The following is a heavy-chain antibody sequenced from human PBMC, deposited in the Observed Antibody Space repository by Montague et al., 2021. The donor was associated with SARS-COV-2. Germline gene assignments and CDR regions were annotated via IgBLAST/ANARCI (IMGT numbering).Heavy chain of an antibody. CDR2: ISSSGGTI. V-gene: IGHV3-48*03. J-gene: IGHJ6*02. CDR1: GFISSYYE. CDR3: ARGPPDYSDNGMDV. Sequence: SLRLSCAASGFISSYYEMSWVRQAPGKGLEWISYISSSGGTIYYADSVKGRFTFSRDNAKNSLYLQMNSLRAEDTALYYCARGPPDYSDNGMDVWGQGTTVTVS. D-gene: IGHD4-17*01.